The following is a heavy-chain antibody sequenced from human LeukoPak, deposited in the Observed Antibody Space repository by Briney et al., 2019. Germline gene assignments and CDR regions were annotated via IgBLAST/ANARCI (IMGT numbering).Heavy chain of an antibody. D-gene: IGHD3-22*01. CDR3: AKVFGDSSGYYHYAGHDY. Sequence: AGGSLRLSCAASGFTFSSYAMSWVRQAPGKGLEWVSAISGSGGSTYYADSVKGRFTISRDNSKNTLYLQMNSLRAEDTAVYYCAKVFGDSSGYYHYAGHDYWGQGTLVTVSS. CDR2: ISGSGGST. CDR1: GFTFSSYA. J-gene: IGHJ4*02. V-gene: IGHV3-23*01.